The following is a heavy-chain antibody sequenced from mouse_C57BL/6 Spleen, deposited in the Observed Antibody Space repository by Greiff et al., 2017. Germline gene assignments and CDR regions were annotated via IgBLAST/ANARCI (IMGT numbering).Heavy chain of an antibody. Sequence: VKLQQPGAELVRPGSSVKLSCKASGYTFTSYWMDWVKQRPGQGLEWIGNIYPSDSETHYNQKFKDKATLTVDKSSSTAYMQLSSLTSEDSAVYYCARRDGTFDYWGQGTTLTVSS. V-gene: IGHV1-61*01. J-gene: IGHJ2*01. CDR3: ARRDGTFDY. D-gene: IGHD4-1*01. CDR2: IYPSDSET. CDR1: GYTFTSYW.